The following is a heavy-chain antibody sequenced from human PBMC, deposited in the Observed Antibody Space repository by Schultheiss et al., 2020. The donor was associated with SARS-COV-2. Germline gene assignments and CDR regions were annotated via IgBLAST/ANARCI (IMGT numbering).Heavy chain of an antibody. V-gene: IGHV4-30-2*01. CDR3: ASPGLQKIANIVATAGAYYFDY. J-gene: IGHJ4*02. CDR1: GGSISWGAYS. D-gene: IGHD5-12*01. CDR2: IYHSGGT. Sequence: LRLSCTVSGGSISWGAYSLSWIRQPPGKGLESIGYIYHSGGTYYNPSLKSRVTMSADRSKNQFSLKLNSVTAEDTAVYYCASPGLQKIANIVATAGAYYFDYWGQGTLVTVSS.